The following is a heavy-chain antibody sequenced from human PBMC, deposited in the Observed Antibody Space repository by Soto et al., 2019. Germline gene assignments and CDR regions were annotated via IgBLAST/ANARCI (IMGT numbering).Heavy chain of an antibody. CDR2: ISYDGSNK. CDR1: GFTFNSYG. J-gene: IGHJ6*02. Sequence: SLRLYCAASGFTFNSYGMHWVRQAPGKGLEWVAVISYDGSNKYYADSVKGRFTIARDNSKNTLYLQMSSLRAEDTAVYYCVKDGSSGWPYYYGPDVWCQGTSVTVSS. D-gene: IGHD6-19*01. CDR3: VKDGSSGWPYYYGPDV. V-gene: IGHV3-30*18.